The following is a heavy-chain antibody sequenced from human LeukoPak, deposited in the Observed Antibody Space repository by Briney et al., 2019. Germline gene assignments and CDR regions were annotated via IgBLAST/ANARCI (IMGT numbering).Heavy chain of an antibody. Sequence: ASVKVSCKASGYTFTSYAMNWVRQAPGQGLEWMGWISAYNGNTNYAQKLQGRVTMTTDTSTSTAYMELRSLRSDDTAVYYCARLLIGKSGSYYFDYWGQGTLVTVSS. V-gene: IGHV1-18*01. CDR2: ISAYNGNT. CDR1: GYTFTSYA. J-gene: IGHJ4*02. D-gene: IGHD1-26*01. CDR3: ARLLIGKSGSYYFDY.